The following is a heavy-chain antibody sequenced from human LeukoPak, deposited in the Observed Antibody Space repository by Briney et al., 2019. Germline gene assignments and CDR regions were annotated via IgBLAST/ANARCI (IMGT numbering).Heavy chain of an antibody. CDR2: TYYRSKWSS. J-gene: IGHJ4*02. CDR1: GGSVSNNIAA. V-gene: IGHV6-1*01. CDR3: ARDLYSGAHYSFDY. D-gene: IGHD4-11*01. Sequence: SQTLSLTCAISGGSVSNNIAAWNWIRQSPSRGLEWLGRTYYRSKWSSDYAVSVRSRITISPDTSKNQFSLLLNSVTPEDTAVYYCARDLYSGAHYSFDYWGRVTLVTVSS.